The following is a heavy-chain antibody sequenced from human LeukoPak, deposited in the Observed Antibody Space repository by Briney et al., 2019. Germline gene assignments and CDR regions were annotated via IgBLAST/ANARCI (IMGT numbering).Heavy chain of an antibody. D-gene: IGHD3-10*01. Sequence: GGSLRLSCAASGFTLSSYSMNWVRQAPGKGLEWVSYISSSSSTIYYADSVKGRFTISRDNAKNSLYLQMNSLRAEDTAVYYCASNSMVRGKGTDYWGQGTLVTVSS. V-gene: IGHV3-48*04. CDR2: ISSSSSTI. J-gene: IGHJ4*02. CDR1: GFTLSSYS. CDR3: ASNSMVRGKGTDY.